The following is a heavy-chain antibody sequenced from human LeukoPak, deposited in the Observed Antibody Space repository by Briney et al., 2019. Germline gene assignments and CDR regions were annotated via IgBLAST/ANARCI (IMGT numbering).Heavy chain of an antibody. D-gene: IGHD3-10*01. CDR1: GFIFTNYL. CDR3: ARLPDRRSYFYYFDH. V-gene: IGHV5-51*01. J-gene: IGHJ4*02. Sequence: GESLKISCRGSGFIFTNYLDGWGRPVPGKGLEWMGIIYPGDSATRYSPPFQGQITISADKSIRTAYLQWNSLYDSDSAMLYCARLPDRRSYFYYFDHCGQGTLVTVSA. CDR2: IYPGDSAT.